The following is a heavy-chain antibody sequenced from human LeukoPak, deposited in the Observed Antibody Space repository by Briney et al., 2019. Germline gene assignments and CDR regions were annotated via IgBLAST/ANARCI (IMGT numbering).Heavy chain of an antibody. Sequence: ASVKVSCKASGYTFTSYDINWVRQATGQGLEWMGWMNPNSGNTGYAQKFQGRVTMTRNTSISTAYMELSGLRSEDTAVYYCARGGVVVAATHYYFDYWGQGTLVTVSS. D-gene: IGHD2-15*01. CDR3: ARGGVVVAATHYYFDY. V-gene: IGHV1-8*01. CDR2: MNPNSGNT. J-gene: IGHJ4*02. CDR1: GYTFTSYD.